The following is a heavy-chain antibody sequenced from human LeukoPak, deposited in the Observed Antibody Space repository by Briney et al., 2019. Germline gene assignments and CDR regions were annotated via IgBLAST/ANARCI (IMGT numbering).Heavy chain of an antibody. V-gene: IGHV3-21*01. CDR1: GFTLRTYS. D-gene: IGHD5-18*01. CDR3: ARIVDTAMVTGGDYYYYYYMDV. Sequence: GGSLRLSCAASGFTLRTYSMNWVRQAPGKGLEWVSSISSSSSYIYYADSVRGRFTISRDNAKNSLYLQMNSLRAEDSAVYYCARIVDTAMVTGGDYYYYYYMDVWGKGTTVTVSS. CDR2: ISSSSSYI. J-gene: IGHJ6*03.